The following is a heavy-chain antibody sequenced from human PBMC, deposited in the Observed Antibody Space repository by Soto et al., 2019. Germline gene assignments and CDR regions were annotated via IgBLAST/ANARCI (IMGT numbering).Heavy chain of an antibody. Sequence: EVQLVESGGGLVKPGGSLRLACAASGFTFSRYSMNWVRQAPGKGLEWVSSISSSSSYIYYTDSLKDRIAVSRDNAKNSLYLQMNSLRAEDTAVYYCARAPPYGDPRRGHYYGMDVWGQGTTVTVSS. CDR3: ARAPPYGDPRRGHYYGMDV. CDR2: ISSSSSYI. CDR1: GFTFSRYS. J-gene: IGHJ6*02. D-gene: IGHD4-17*01. V-gene: IGHV3-21*01.